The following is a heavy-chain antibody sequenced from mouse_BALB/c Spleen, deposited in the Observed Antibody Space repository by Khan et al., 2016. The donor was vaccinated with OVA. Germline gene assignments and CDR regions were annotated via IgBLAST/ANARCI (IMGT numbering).Heavy chain of an antibody. Sequence: QIQLVQSGPELKKPGETVRISCKASGYTFTTAGIQWVQKMPGKGLKWIGWINTHSGVPKYAEDFKGRFAFSLEISVNTAYLQITNLKNEDTATYCLARGGAADYRSAGGAMEYWGKGTSVTVSS. CDR3: ARGGAADYRSAGGAMEY. V-gene: IGHV9-4*02. D-gene: IGHD2-12*01. J-gene: IGHJ4*01. CDR2: INTHSGVP. CDR1: GYTFTTAG.